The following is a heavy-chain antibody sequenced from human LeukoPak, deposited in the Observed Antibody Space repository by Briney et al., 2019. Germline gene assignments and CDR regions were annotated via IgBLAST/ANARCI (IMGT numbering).Heavy chain of an antibody. D-gene: IGHD3-22*01. Sequence: GGSLRLSCAASGFTFSNAWMSWVRQAPGKGLEWVGRIKSKTDGGTTDYAAPVKGRFTISRDDSKNTLHLQMNSLKTEDTAVYYCTTQTSKYYYDSSGYPWYFDYWGQGTLVTVSS. CDR3: TTQTSKYYYDSSGYPWYFDY. CDR1: GFTFSNAW. J-gene: IGHJ4*02. CDR2: IKSKTDGGTT. V-gene: IGHV3-15*01.